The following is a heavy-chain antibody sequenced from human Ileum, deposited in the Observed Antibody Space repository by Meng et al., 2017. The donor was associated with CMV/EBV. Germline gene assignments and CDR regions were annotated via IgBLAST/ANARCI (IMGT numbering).Heavy chain of an antibody. J-gene: IGHJ4*02. V-gene: IGHV3-21*01. D-gene: IGHD5-18*01. CDR2: ISNDGSYK. CDR3: AKGTGVYNYVSFDY. Sequence: ASGFTFSSYSMNWVRQAPGKGLEWVSSISNDGSYKYYADSLQGRFAISRDNAKNSLSLQMNSLRAEDTAVYYCAKGTGVYNYVSFDYWGQGTLVTVSS. CDR1: GFTFSSYS.